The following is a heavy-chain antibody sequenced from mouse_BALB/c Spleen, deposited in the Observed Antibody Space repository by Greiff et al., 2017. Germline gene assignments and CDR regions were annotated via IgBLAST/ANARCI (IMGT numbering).Heavy chain of an antibody. CDR2: INPGSGGT. Sequence: QVQLKESGAELVRPGTSVKVSCKASGYAFTNYLIEWVKQRPGQGLEWIGVINPGSGGTNYNEKFKGKATLTADKSSSTAYMQLSSLTSDDSAVYFCARADRGNRYAMDYWGQGTSVTVSS. CDR3: ARADRGNRYAMDY. V-gene: IGHV1-54*01. J-gene: IGHJ4*01. D-gene: IGHD3-3*01. CDR1: GYAFTNYL.